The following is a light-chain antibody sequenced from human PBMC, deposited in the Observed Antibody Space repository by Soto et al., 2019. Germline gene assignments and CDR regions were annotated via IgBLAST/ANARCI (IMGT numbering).Light chain of an antibody. CDR1: QTIRNY. CDR3: QNYNDYPRT. Sequence: DIQMTQSPSSLSGSVGDRVTITCRASQTIRNYLAWYQQKPGTAPRLLIYNASTLNTGVPSSFSGSGSGTEFTLTISSLQSDDVGTYYCQNYNDYPRTFGQGTKVEIK. CDR2: NAS. J-gene: IGKJ1*01. V-gene: IGKV1-5*03.